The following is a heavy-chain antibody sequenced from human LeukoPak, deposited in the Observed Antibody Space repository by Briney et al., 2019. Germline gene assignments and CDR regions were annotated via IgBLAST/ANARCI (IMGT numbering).Heavy chain of an antibody. CDR3: ARESGYSYGYGFDYYYGMDV. V-gene: IGHV4-59*12. Sequence: PSETLSLTCTVSGGSISSYYWSWIRQPPGKGLEWIGYIYYSGSTNYNPSLKSRVTISVDTSKNQFSLKLSSVIAADTAVYYCARESGYSYGYGFDYYYGMDVWGQGTTVTVSS. J-gene: IGHJ6*02. D-gene: IGHD5-18*01. CDR1: GGSISSYY. CDR2: IYYSGST.